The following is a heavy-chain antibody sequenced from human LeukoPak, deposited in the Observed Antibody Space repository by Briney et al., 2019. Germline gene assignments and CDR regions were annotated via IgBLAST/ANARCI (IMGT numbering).Heavy chain of an antibody. CDR1: GFTFSDYY. CDR2: ISSSGSTI. J-gene: IGHJ3*02. Sequence: GGSLRLSCAASGFTFSDYYMSWIRQAPGKRLEWVSYISSSGSTIYYADSVKGRFTISRDNAKNSLYLQMNSLRAEDTAVYYCASPFCTSCYPDAFDIWGQGTMVTVSS. D-gene: IGHD2-2*01. CDR3: ASPFCTSCYPDAFDI. V-gene: IGHV3-11*01.